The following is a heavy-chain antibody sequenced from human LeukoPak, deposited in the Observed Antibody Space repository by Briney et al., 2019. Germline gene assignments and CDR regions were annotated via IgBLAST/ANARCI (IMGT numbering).Heavy chain of an antibody. V-gene: IGHV1-8*03. D-gene: IGHD6-19*01. Sequence: ASVKVSCKASGYTFTSYDIHWVRQATGQGLEWMGCMNSNSCNTGYEQKFQGRVTITRNTSIDTAYMELSSLRSEDTAVYYCARGTRIAVTGTSQRKKFDFWGQGTLVTVSS. CDR1: GYTFTSYD. CDR3: ARGTRIAVTGTSQRKKFDF. J-gene: IGHJ4*02. CDR2: MNSNSCNT.